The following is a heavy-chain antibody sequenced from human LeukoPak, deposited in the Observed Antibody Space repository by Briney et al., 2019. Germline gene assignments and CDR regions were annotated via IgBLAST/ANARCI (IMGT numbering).Heavy chain of an antibody. CDR3: ASPAVAGLSEGY. CDR2: NYYSGST. CDR1: GGSISSDSYY. D-gene: IGHD6-19*01. J-gene: IGHJ4*02. Sequence: SETLSLTCTVSGGSISSDSYYWAWIRQPPGKGLEWIASNYYSGSTYYNPSLKSRVTISVDTSRNQFSLKLSSVTAADTAVYYCASPAVAGLSEGYWGQGTLVIVSS. V-gene: IGHV4-39*01.